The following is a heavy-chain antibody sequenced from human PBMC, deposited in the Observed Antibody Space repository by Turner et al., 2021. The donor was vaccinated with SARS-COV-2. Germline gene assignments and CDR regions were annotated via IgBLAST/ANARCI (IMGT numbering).Heavy chain of an antibody. V-gene: IGHV4-39*01. D-gene: IGHD3-3*01. CDR2: IYYSGRT. CDR3: ASPSVDFWSGSYYGMDV. J-gene: IGHJ6*02. CDR1: GGSISSSSYY. Sequence: QLQLQESGPGLVKPSETLSLTCTVSGGSISSSSYYWGWIRQPPGKGLEWIGSIYYSGRTYYNPSLKSRVTISVDTSKNQFSLKLSSVTAADTAVYYCASPSVDFWSGSYYGMDVWGQGTTVTVSS.